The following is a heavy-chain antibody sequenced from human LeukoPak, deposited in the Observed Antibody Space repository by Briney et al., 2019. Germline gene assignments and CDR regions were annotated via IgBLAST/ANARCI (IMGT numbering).Heavy chain of an antibody. D-gene: IGHD6-13*01. CDR3: ARDSRYSSSWSKIDY. V-gene: IGHV1-46*01. CDR1: GYTFTSYY. Sequence: ASVKVSCKASGYTFTSYYMHWVRQAPGQGLEWIGIINPSGGSTSHAQKFQGRVTITRDTSTSTVYMELSSLRSEDTAVYYCARDSRYSSSWSKIDYWGQGTLVTVSS. J-gene: IGHJ4*02. CDR2: INPSGGST.